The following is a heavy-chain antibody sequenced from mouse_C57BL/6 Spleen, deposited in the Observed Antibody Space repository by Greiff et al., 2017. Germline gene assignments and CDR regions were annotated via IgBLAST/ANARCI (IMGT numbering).Heavy chain of an antibody. V-gene: IGHV1-61*01. CDR2: IYPSDSET. CDR3: APQLGQGFAD. D-gene: IGHD4-1*02. CDR1: GYTFTSYW. J-gene: IGHJ3*01. Sequence: QVQLQQPGAELVRPGSSVKLSCKASGYTFTSYWMDWVKQRPGQGLEWIGNIYPSDSETHYNQKFKDKATLTVDKSSSTAYMQLSSLTSEDSAVYYCAPQLGQGFADWGQGTLVTVSA.